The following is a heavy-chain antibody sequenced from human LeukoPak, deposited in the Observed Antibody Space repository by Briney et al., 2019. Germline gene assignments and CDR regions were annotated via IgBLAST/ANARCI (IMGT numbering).Heavy chain of an antibody. V-gene: IGHV1-2*02. CDR2: INPKNGGT. Sequence: ASVKVSCKASGYTFTDYYIHWVRQAPGQGLEHMGWINPKNGGTHYPQRFQGRVTMTRDTSISTAYMELSRLRSDDTAVYYCARSLALIAVAAYFDYWGQGTLVTVSS. CDR1: GYTFTDYY. CDR3: ARSLALIAVAAYFDY. D-gene: IGHD6-19*01. J-gene: IGHJ4*02.